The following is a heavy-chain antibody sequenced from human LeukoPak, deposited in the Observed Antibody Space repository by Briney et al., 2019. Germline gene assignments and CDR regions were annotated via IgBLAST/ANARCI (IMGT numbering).Heavy chain of an antibody. J-gene: IGHJ6*02. V-gene: IGHV3-23*01. CDR2: ISGSGGST. CDR1: GSTFSSYA. D-gene: IGHD3-16*02. Sequence: GGSLRLSCAAFGSTFSSYAMSWVRQAPGKGLEWVSAISGSGGSTYYADSVKGRFTISRDNSKNTLYLQMNSLRAEDTAVYYCAKDRGGGYDYVWGSYRYSYSYYYYGMDVWGQGTTVTVSS. CDR3: AKDRGGGYDYVWGSYRYSYSYYYYGMDV.